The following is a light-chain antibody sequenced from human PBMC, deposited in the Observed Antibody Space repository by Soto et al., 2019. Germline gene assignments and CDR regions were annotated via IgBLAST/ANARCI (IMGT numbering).Light chain of an antibody. Sequence: EIVLTQSPATLSLSPGERATLSCRASQSVSSYLAWYQQKPGQAPRLLIYDASSRATGIPARFSGSWSGTDGTLTISSLEPEDFAVYYCQQRSNWLTFGGGTKVEIK. CDR1: QSVSSY. CDR3: QQRSNWLT. V-gene: IGKV3-11*01. CDR2: DAS. J-gene: IGKJ4*01.